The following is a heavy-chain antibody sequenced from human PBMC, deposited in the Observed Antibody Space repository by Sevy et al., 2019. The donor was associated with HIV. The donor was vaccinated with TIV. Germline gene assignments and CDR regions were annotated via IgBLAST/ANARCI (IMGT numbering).Heavy chain of an antibody. D-gene: IGHD1-1*01. J-gene: IGHJ6*03. CDR1: GGTFSSYA. CDR2: IIPIFGTA. V-gene: IGHV1-69*13. Sequence: ASVKVSCKASGGTFSSYAISWVRQAPGQGLEWMGRIIPIFGTANYAQKFQGRVTITADESTGTAYVELSSLRSEDTAVYYCASTDWNDGEGYYYYMDVWGKGTTVTVSS. CDR3: ASTDWNDGEGYYYYMDV.